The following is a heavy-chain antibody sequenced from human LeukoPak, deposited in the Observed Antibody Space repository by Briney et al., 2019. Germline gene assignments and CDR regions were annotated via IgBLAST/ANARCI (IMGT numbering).Heavy chain of an antibody. CDR2: IYSGGST. J-gene: IGHJ4*02. D-gene: IGHD3-22*01. V-gene: IGHV3-53*01. Sequence: PGGSLRLSCAASGFTVSSNYMSWVRKAQGKGLEWVSVIYSGGSTYYADSVKGRFTISRDNSKNTLYLQMNSLRAEDTAVYYCARVSRGPHPYYYDSSGYMDYWGQGTLVTVSS. CDR1: GFTVSSNY. CDR3: ARVSRGPHPYYYDSSGYMDY.